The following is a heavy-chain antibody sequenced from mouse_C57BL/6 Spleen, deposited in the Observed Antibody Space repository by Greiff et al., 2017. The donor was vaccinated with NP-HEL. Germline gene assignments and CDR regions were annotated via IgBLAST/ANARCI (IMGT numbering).Heavy chain of an antibody. D-gene: IGHD2-4*01. V-gene: IGHV1-81*01. Sequence: QVQLKESGAELARPGASVKLSCKASGYTFTSYGISWVKQRTGQGLEWIGEIYPRSGNTYYNEKFKGKATLTADKTSSTAYMELRSLTSEDAAVYVCAIYDYDAWFAYWGQGTLVTVSA. CDR2: IYPRSGNT. J-gene: IGHJ3*01. CDR1: GYTFTSYG. CDR3: AIYDYDAWFAY.